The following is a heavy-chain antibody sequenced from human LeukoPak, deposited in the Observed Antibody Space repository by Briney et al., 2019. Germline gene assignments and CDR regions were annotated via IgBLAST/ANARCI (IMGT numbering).Heavy chain of an antibody. J-gene: IGHJ5*02. Sequence: SGTLSLTCAVSGGSISSGGHSWSWIRQPPGKGLEWIGYISYSGNTYYNPSLKSRVTISVDTSKNQFSLKLSSVTAADTAVYYCARVDHYDFWVFPWGQGTLVTVSS. CDR3: ARVDHYDFWVFP. V-gene: IGHV4-30-4*07. D-gene: IGHD3-3*01. CDR1: GGSISSGGHS. CDR2: ISYSGNT.